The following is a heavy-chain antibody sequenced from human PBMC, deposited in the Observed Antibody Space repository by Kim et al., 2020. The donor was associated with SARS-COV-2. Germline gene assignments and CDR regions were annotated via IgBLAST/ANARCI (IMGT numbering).Heavy chain of an antibody. V-gene: IGHV3-30*02. CDR2: ICNDGSNK. CDR3: AKAKVGAMGSYYFDY. J-gene: IGHJ4*02. D-gene: IGHD1-26*01. CDR1: GFTFSSYG. Sequence: GGSLRLSCAASGFTFSSYGMHWVRQAPGKGLEWVAFICNDGSNKYYADSVKGRFTISRDNSKNTLYLQMNSLRAEDTAVYYCAKAKVGAMGSYYFDYWGQGTLVTVSS.